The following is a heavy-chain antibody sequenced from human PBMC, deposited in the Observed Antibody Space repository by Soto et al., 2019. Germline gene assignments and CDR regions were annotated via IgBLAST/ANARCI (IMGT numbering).Heavy chain of an antibody. CDR1: GFTFNDHY. V-gene: IGHV3-11*01. CDR3: ARVARYCSGPTCAKNPVDY. CDR2: ISSGGNNI. D-gene: IGHD2-2*01. Sequence: QVQLVESGGGLVRPGGSLRLSCAASGFTFNDHYMNWIRQAPGKGLEWVSHISSGGNNIYYADSVKGRFTISRDNAKNSLYLHVTSLRADDTAVYYCARVARYCSGPTCAKNPVDYWGHGTRVTVSS. J-gene: IGHJ4*01.